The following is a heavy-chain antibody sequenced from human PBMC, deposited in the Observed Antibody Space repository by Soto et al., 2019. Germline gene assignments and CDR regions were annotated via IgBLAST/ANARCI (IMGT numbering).Heavy chain of an antibody. CDR1: GFTFSSYA. V-gene: IGHV3-23*01. J-gene: IGHJ6*02. D-gene: IGHD6-6*01. CDR2: ISGSGGST. CDR3: AKDQGQPVRSYYYGMGV. Sequence: LRLSCAASGFTFSSYAMSWVRQAPGKGLEWVSAISGSGGSTYYADSVKGRFTISRDNSKNTLYLQMNSLRAEDTAVYYCAKDQGQPVRSYYYGMGVWGQGTTVTVSS.